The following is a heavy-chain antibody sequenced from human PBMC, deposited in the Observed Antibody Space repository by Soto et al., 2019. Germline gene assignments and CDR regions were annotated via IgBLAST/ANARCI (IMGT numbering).Heavy chain of an antibody. CDR2: INSDGTIS. CDR3: ARLSGDNSDVFSSPLHT. CDR1: VFTFDTYW. V-gene: IGHV3-74*01. J-gene: IGHJ6*01. Sequence: LRLSCAASVFTFDTYWMNWVREAPGKGPEWLSGINSDGTISSYADSVKGRFTISRDNARNTLSLQMNSLRADDTAVYYCARLSGDNSDVFSSPLHTWGQAAAVT. D-gene: IGHD1-20*01.